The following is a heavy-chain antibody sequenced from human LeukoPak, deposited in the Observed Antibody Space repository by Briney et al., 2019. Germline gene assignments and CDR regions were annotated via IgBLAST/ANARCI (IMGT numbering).Heavy chain of an antibody. CDR3: ARVPGEAGH. D-gene: IGHD3-16*01. CDR2: ISYDGSNK. V-gene: IGHV3-30*04. Sequence: GGSLRLSCAASGFTFSSYAMHWVRQAPGKGLEWVAVISYDGSNKYYADSVKGRFTISRDNSKNTLYLQMNSLRAEDTAVYYCARVPGEAGHWGQGTLVTVSS. J-gene: IGHJ4*02. CDR1: GFTFSSYA.